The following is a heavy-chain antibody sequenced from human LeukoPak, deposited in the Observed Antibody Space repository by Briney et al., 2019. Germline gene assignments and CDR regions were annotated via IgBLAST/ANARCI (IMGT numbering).Heavy chain of an antibody. J-gene: IGHJ4*02. CDR3: ARDRYNSHFDY. Sequence: GGSLRLSCAASGFTFRSYGMSWVRQAPGKGLEWVSFISGNGGRTDYAESVKGRFTISRDNSKNTVYLQMNSLRAEDTAVYYCARDRYNSHFDYWGQGTLVTVSS. CDR2: ISGNGGRT. CDR1: GFTFRSYG. V-gene: IGHV3-23*01. D-gene: IGHD6-13*01.